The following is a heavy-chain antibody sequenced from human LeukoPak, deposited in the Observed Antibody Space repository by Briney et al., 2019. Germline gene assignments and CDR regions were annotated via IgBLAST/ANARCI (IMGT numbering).Heavy chain of an antibody. CDR3: ARRPMVRGVSGAFDI. CDR1: GGSFSGYY. Sequence: PSETLSLTCAVYGGSFSGYYWSWIRQPPAKGLEWIGEINHSGSTNYNPSLKSRVTISVDTSKNQFSLKLSSVTAADTAVYYCARRPMVRGVSGAFDIWGQGTMVTVSS. V-gene: IGHV4-34*01. CDR2: INHSGST. D-gene: IGHD3-10*01. J-gene: IGHJ3*02.